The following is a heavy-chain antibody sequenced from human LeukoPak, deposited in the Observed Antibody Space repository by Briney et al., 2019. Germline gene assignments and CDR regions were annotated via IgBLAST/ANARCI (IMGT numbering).Heavy chain of an antibody. CDR1: GYTFTSYD. D-gene: IGHD6-19*01. CDR3: ARTYRSGWSPPTKSQYFDY. V-gene: IGHV1-8*01. J-gene: IGHJ4*02. Sequence: AAVKVACQAAGYTFTSYDRNWVGQATGQGLEWVGWMNPSSGNTGYAQKVQGRVSMTRNSSISTAYMEHSSLRSEDTAVYHCARTYRSGWSPPTKSQYFDYWGQGTLVPVSS. CDR2: MNPSSGNT.